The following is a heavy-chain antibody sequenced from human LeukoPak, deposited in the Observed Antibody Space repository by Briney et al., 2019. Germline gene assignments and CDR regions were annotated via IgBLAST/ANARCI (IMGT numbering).Heavy chain of an antibody. D-gene: IGHD2-15*01. CDR1: GGTFSSYA. CDR3: TRDRVCSGGSCYSYFDY. Sequence: ASVKVSCKASGGTFSSYAISWVRQAPGQGLEWMGGIIPIFGTANYAQKFQGRVTITADKSTSTAYMELSSLRSEDTAVYYCTRDRVCSGGSCYSYFDYWGQGTLVTVSS. CDR2: IIPIFGTA. J-gene: IGHJ4*02. V-gene: IGHV1-69*06.